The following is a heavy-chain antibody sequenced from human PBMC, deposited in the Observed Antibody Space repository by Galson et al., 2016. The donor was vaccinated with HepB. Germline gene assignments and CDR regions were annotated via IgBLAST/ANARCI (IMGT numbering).Heavy chain of an antibody. CDR2: INWNGGTT. Sequence: SCKASGYSFTNYYIHWLRRAPGKGLEWVSGINWNGGTTNYVDSVKGRFTISRDNAKNSLYLQMNSLRAGDTALYYCAKSSGYYFVDSFDMWGQGTMVTVSS. CDR3: AKSSGYYFVDSFDM. CDR1: GYSFTNYY. D-gene: IGHD3-22*01. V-gene: IGHV3-20*04. J-gene: IGHJ3*02.